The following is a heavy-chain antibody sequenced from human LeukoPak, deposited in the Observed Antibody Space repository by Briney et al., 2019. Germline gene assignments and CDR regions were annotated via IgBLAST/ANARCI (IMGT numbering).Heavy chain of an antibody. CDR2: ISAYNGNT. J-gene: IGHJ4*02. CDR3: ARSRGHRITMVRGVAYYFDY. CDR1: GYTFTSYG. Sequence: ASVKVSCKASGYTFTSYGISWVRQAPGQGLEWMGWISAYNGNTNYAQKLQGRVTMTTDTSTSTAYRELRSLRSDDTAVYYCARSRGHRITMVRGVAYYFDYWGQGTLVTVSS. V-gene: IGHV1-18*01. D-gene: IGHD3-10*01.